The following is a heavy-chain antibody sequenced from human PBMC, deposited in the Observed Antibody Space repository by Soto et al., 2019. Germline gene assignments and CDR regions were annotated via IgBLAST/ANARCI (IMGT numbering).Heavy chain of an antibody. CDR3: AGNSYGSRCSWVRWLDV. D-gene: IGHD2-15*01. J-gene: IGHJ4*03. Sequence: SEKVPCKDSGGTFSSHAISWVRQAPGQRLEGTGGIIPIVGTANYAQKFQGRVTITADESTSTAYMELSSLRSEDTTVYYCAGNSYGSRCSWVRWLDVWGQGTLLTVST. CDR1: GGTFSSHA. V-gene: IGHV1-69*13. CDR2: IIPIVGTA.